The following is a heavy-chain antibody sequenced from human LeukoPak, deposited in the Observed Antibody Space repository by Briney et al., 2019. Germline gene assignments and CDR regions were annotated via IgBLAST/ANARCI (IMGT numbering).Heavy chain of an antibody. CDR1: GGSISSYY. CDR2: IYYSGST. Sequence: PSETLSLTCTVSGGSISSYYWSWIRQPPGKGLEWIGYIYYSGSTNYNPSLKSRVTISVDTSKNQFSLKLSSVTAADTAVYYCAGVWGNDSSGYAIDYWGQGTLVTVSS. V-gene: IGHV4-59*08. D-gene: IGHD3-22*01. CDR3: AGVWGNDSSGYAIDY. J-gene: IGHJ4*02.